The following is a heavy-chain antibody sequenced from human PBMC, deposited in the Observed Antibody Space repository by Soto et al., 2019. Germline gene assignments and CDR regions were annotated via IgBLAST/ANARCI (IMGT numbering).Heavy chain of an antibody. J-gene: IGHJ6*02. V-gene: IGHV2-5*01. CDR3: AHIHAGAAAERITPYYYYGMDV. D-gene: IGHD6-13*01. CDR1: GFSLSTSGVG. Sequence: QITLKESGPTLVKPTQTLTLTCTFSGFSLSTSGVGVGWIRQPPGKALEWLALIYWNDDKRYSPSLKSRLTITKDTSKNQVVLTMTNMDPVDTATYYCAHIHAGAAAERITPYYYYGMDVWGQGTTVTVSS. CDR2: IYWNDDK.